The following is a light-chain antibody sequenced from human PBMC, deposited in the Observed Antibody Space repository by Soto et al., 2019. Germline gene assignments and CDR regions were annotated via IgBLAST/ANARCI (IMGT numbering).Light chain of an antibody. CDR2: WAS. CDR1: QSVLYSSNNKNY. V-gene: IGKV4-1*01. CDR3: QPYDSTPWT. J-gene: IGKJ1*01. Sequence: DIVMTQSPDSLAVSLGERATINCKSSQSVLYSSNNKNYLAWYQQKPGQPPKLLIYWASTRESGVPDRFSGSGSGTDFTLTIRSLQAEDVAVYYCQPYDSTPWTFGQGTKVEIK.